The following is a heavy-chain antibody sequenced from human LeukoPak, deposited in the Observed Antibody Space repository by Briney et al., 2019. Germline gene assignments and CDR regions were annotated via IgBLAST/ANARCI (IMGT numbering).Heavy chain of an antibody. CDR1: ALAVSSQA. CDR3: AKDARRTDGWYFFDH. V-gene: IGHV3-23*01. D-gene: IGHD6-19*01. CDR2: ISDSGSLT. Sequence: GASLTLARVLDALAVSSQATGSARPAAGTGLERVSLISDSGSLTYYAAAVKGRFTISGNNSKNTLFLELNSLRADATAVYYWAKDARRTDGWYFFDHWGQGTLVTVSS. J-gene: IGHJ4*02.